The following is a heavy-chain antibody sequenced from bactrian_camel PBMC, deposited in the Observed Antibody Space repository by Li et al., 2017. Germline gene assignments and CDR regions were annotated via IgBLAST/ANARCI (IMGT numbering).Heavy chain of an antibody. V-gene: IGHV3S10*01. D-gene: IGHD1*01. Sequence: VQLVESGGGSVQAGGSLRLSCEASIYTANLYCMTWFRQGPGEKREGVAGLDSDGSTAYGDSVKGRFTISKGSAESTAYLQMSGLKPEDTDMYYCAARTHGSCLCYAQRSWNNDWGHGTQVTVS. J-gene: IGHJ4*01. CDR1: IYTANLYC. CDR2: LDSDGST. CDR3: AARTHGSCLCYAQRSWNND.